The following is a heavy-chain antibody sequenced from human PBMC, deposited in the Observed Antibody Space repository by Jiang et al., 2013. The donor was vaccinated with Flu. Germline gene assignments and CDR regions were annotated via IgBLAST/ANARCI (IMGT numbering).Heavy chain of an antibody. V-gene: IGHV4-39*07. CDR3: ARLGNGFWGGYYTSNYDY. Sequence: GSGLVKPSETLSLTCTVSGDSISSSGYYWGWIRQPPGKGLEWIGDISYSGSTYYNPSLKGRVTISVDTSKNQFSMKLTSVTAADTAVYYCARLGNGFWGGYYTSNYDYWGQGTLITVSS. CDR1: GDSISSSGYY. D-gene: IGHD3-3*01. CDR2: ISYSGST. J-gene: IGHJ4*02.